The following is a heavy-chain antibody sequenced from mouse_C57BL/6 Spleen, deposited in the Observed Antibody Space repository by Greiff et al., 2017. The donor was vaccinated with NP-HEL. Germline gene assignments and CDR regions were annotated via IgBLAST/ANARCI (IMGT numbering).Heavy chain of an antibody. V-gene: IGHV1-82*01. CDR3: ASLWAQATPYYAMDY. CDR2: IYPGDGDT. CDR1: GYAFSSSW. J-gene: IGHJ4*01. D-gene: IGHD3-2*02. Sequence: QVQLQQSGPELVKPGASVKISCKASGYAFSSSWMNWVKQRPGKGLEWIGRIYPGDGDTNYNGKFKGKATLTADKSSSTAYMQLSSLTSEDSAVYFCASLWAQATPYYAMDYWGQGTSVTVSS.